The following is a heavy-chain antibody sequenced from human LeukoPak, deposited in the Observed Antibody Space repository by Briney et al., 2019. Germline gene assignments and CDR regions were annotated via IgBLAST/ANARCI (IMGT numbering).Heavy chain of an antibody. J-gene: IGHJ3*02. CDR2: ISSSSSYI. V-gene: IGHV3-21*01. Sequence: PGGSLRLSYAASGFTFSSYSMNWVRQAPGKGLEWVSSISSSSSYIYYADSAKGRFTISSDNAKNSLYLQMNSLRAEDTAVYYCARDRRAYCSSTSCQPGAFDIWGQGTMVTVSS. D-gene: IGHD2-2*01. CDR1: GFTFSSYS. CDR3: ARDRRAYCSSTSCQPGAFDI.